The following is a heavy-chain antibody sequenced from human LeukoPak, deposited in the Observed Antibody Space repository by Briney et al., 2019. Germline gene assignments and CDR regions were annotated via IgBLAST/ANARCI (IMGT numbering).Heavy chain of an antibody. CDR1: GGSFSGYY. D-gene: IGHD3-10*01. J-gene: IGHJ6*04. CDR3: ARGLRGNYGSGSRYYYGMDV. CDR2: INHSGST. V-gene: IGHV4-34*01. Sequence: PSETLSLTCAVYGGSFSGYYRSWIRQPPGKGLEWIGEINHSGSTNYNPSPKSRVTISVDTSKNQFSLKLSSVTAADTAVYYCARGLRGNYGSGSRYYYGMDVWGKGTTVTVSS.